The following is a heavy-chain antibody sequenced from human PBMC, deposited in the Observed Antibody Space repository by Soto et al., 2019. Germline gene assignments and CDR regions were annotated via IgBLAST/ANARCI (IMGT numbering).Heavy chain of an antibody. CDR1: GYTFTGYY. CDR2: INPNSGGT. Sequence: ASVKVSCKASGYTFTGYYMHWVRQAPGQGLEWMGWINPNSGGTNYAQKFQGRVTMTRDTSISTAYMELSRLRSDDTAVYYCARVRHGDTLISDYWGQGTLVTVSS. D-gene: IGHD4-17*01. V-gene: IGHV1-2*02. J-gene: IGHJ4*02. CDR3: ARVRHGDTLISDY.